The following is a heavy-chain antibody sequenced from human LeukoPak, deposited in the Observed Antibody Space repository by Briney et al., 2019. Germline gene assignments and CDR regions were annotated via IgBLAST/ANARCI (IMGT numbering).Heavy chain of an antibody. D-gene: IGHD3-3*01. J-gene: IGHJ4*02. CDR1: GYTFTSYG. V-gene: IGHV1-18*01. Sequence: ASVKVSCKASGYTFTSYGISWVRQAPGQGLEWMGWISAYNGNTNYAQKLQGRVTMTTDTSTSTAYMELRSLRSDDTAVYYCARDVPTIFGAVTTFNFDYWGQGTLVTVSS. CDR3: ARDVPTIFGAVTTFNFDY. CDR2: ISAYNGNT.